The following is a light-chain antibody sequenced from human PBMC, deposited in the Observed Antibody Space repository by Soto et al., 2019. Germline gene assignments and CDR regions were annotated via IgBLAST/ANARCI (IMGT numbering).Light chain of an antibody. CDR3: RSNSNITPYV. J-gene: IGLJ1*01. Sequence: QSALTQPASVSGSPGQSITLSCTGTSRDVGAYNYVSWYQQHPGKAPKLMVYDVTNRPSGVSDRFSGSKSGNTASLTISGLQAEDEADYFCRSNSNITPYVFGTGTKVTV. CDR2: DVT. V-gene: IGLV2-14*01. CDR1: SRDVGAYNY.